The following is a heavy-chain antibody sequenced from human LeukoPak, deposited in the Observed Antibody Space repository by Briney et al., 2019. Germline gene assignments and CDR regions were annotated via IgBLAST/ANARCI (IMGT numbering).Heavy chain of an antibody. D-gene: IGHD2-15*01. V-gene: IGHV3-11*01. J-gene: IGHJ6*03. Sequence: GGSLRLSCAASGFSFRDYYMSWIRQAPGKGLDWVSYIGTTGDTIYYADYVKGRFTISRDNGKNSLYLQMNSLRAEDTALYYCTKDAGGYYYYYMDVWGKGTTVTISS. CDR1: GFSFRDYY. CDR2: IGTTGDTI. CDR3: TKDAGGYYYYYMDV.